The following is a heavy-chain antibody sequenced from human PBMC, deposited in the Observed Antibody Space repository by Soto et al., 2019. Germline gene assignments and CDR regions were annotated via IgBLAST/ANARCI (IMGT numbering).Heavy chain of an antibody. CDR3: AKKAEKHFDWMFYADS. D-gene: IGHD3-9*01. CDR1: GIIFRNYA. Sequence: GGSLRLSCATSGIIFRNYAMVWVRQAPGKGLEWVSAISGSGDSTYYADSVKGRFTISRDNSKNTLYLQMNSLRVEDTAIFYCAKKAEKHFDWMFYADSWGQGTLVTVSS. J-gene: IGHJ4*02. CDR2: ISGSGDST. V-gene: IGHV3-23*01.